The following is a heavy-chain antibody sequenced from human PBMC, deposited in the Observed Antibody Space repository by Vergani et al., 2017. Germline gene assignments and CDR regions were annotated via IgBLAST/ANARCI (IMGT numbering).Heavy chain of an antibody. J-gene: IGHJ6*02. Sequence: QVQLVESGGGVVQPGGSLRLSCAASGFTFSSYGMHWVRQAPGKGLEWVAFIRYDGSNKYYADSVKGRFTISRDNSKNTLYLQMNSMRAEDTAVYYCAKDYEKVAGRYYDYGMDVWGQGTTVTVSS. D-gene: IGHD6-19*01. CDR1: GFTFSSYG. V-gene: IGHV3-30*02. CDR3: AKDYEKVAGRYYDYGMDV. CDR2: IRYDGSNK.